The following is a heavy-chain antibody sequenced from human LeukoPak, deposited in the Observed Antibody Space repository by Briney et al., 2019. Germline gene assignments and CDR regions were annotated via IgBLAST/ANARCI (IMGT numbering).Heavy chain of an antibody. J-gene: IGHJ4*02. V-gene: IGHV1-2*02. CDR2: INPNSGGT. Sequence: ASVKVSCKASGYTFTGYYMHWVRQAPGQGLEWMGWINPNSGGTNYAQKFQGRVTMTRDTSISTAYLQWSSLKASDTAMYYCARPLGKEYSSSSFNYWGQGTLVTVSS. CDR1: GYTFTGYY. D-gene: IGHD6-6*01. CDR3: ARPLGKEYSSSSFNY.